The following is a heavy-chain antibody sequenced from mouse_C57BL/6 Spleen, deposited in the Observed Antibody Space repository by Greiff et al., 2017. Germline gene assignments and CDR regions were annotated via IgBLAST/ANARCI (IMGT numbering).Heavy chain of an antibody. CDR1: GFTFSDAW. Sequence: EVKVVESGGGLVQPGGSMKLSCAASGFTFSDAWMDWVRQSPEKGLEWVAEIRNKANNHATYYAESVKGRFTISRDDSKSSGYLQMNSLRAEDTGIYYCTRGQLRLQGFDYWGQGTTLTVSS. CDR3: TRGQLRLQGFDY. V-gene: IGHV6-6*01. J-gene: IGHJ2*01. CDR2: IRNKANNHAT. D-gene: IGHD3-2*02.